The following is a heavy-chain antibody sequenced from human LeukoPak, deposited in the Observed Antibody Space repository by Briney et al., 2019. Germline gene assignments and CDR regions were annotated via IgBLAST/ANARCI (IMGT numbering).Heavy chain of an antibody. D-gene: IGHD3-16*02. CDR3: AREVAFGGVIVTGY. Sequence: SETLSLTCAVYGGSFSGYYWSWIRQPPGKGLEWIGEINHSGSTNYNPSLKSRVTISVDTSKNQFSLKLGSVTAADTAVYYCAREVAFGGVIVTGYWGQGTLVTVSS. CDR2: INHSGST. V-gene: IGHV4-34*01. J-gene: IGHJ4*02. CDR1: GGSFSGYY.